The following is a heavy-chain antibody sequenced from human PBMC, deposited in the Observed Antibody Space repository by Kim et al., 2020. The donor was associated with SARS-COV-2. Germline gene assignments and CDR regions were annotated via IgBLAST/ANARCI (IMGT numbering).Heavy chain of an antibody. Sequence: GGSLRLSCTASGFTSSSYSMNWVRQAPGKGLEWVSSISSSSSYIYYADSVKGRFTISRDKAKNSLYLQMNSLRADDTAVYYCPRGCSGYDGRGYNWFDPWGQRTLVAVSS. CDR3: PRGCSGYDGRGYNWFDP. CDR2: ISSSSSYI. D-gene: IGHD5-12*01. J-gene: IGHJ5*02. CDR1: GFTSSSYS. V-gene: IGHV3-21*04.